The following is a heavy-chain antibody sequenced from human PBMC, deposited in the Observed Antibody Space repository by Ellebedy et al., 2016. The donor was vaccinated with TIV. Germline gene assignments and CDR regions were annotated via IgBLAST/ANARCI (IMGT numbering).Heavy chain of an antibody. J-gene: IGHJ6*02. D-gene: IGHD6-13*01. Sequence: GESLKISCAASGFTFSNYGMHWVRQAPGKGLEWVAVIWYDGSNKYYADSVKGRFTISRDNSKNTLYLQMNSRRAEDTAVFYCARNGPARKAAADYYHGMDVWGQGTTVTVSS. V-gene: IGHV3-33*01. CDR2: IWYDGSNK. CDR1: GFTFSNYG. CDR3: ARNGPARKAAADYYHGMDV.